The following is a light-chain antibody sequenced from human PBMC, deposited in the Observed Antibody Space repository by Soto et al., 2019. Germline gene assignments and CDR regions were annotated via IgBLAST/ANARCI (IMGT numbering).Light chain of an antibody. CDR2: DAS. Sequence: DIVLTQSPATLSLSPGERATLSCRASQSVSSYLAWYQQKPGQAPRLLIYDASNRATGIPARFSGSGSGTDSTPTISILEPEDVAFYYLQQRSNGFTFGGGTKVEIK. V-gene: IGKV3-11*01. CDR3: QQRSNGFT. J-gene: IGKJ4*02. CDR1: QSVSSY.